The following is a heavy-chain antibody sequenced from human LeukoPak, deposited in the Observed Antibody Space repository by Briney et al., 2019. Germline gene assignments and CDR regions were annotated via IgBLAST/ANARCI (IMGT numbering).Heavy chain of an antibody. CDR2: IYSGGST. CDR1: GFTVSSNY. J-gene: IGHJ3*02. V-gene: IGHV3-53*01. D-gene: IGHD3-22*01. CDR3: ARDLGNYYYDSSGYYVTGAFDI. Sequence: SGGPLRLSCAASGFTVSSNYMSWVRQAPGKGLEWVSVIYSGGSTYYADSVKGRFTISRDNSKNTLYLQMNSLRAEDTAVYYCARDLGNYYYDSSGYYVTGAFDIWGQGTMVTVSS.